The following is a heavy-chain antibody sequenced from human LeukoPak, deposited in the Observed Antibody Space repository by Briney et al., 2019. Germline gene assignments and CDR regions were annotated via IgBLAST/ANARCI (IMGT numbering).Heavy chain of an antibody. CDR1: GFTFTTYG. CDR3: AELGITMIGGV. V-gene: IGHV3-48*04. J-gene: IGHJ6*04. CDR2: ISSSGSTI. D-gene: IGHD3-10*02. Sequence: QTGGSLRLSCSASGFTFTTYGMNWVRQAPGKGLEWGSYISSSGSTIYYADSGKGRFTSSRDNAKNSLYLQMNSLRAEDTAVYYCAELGITMIGGVWGKGTTVTVSS.